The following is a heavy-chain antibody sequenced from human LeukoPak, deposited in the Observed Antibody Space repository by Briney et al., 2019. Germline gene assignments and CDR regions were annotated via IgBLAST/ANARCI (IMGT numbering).Heavy chain of an antibody. CDR2: ISYDGSNK. D-gene: IGHD2-2*01. CDR1: GFTFSSYA. Sequence: PGGSLRLSCAASGFTFSSYAMHWVRQAPGKGLEWVAVISYDGSNKYYADSVKGRFTISRDNSKNTLYLQMNSLRAEDTAVYYCARVEGYCSSTSCYGGMGYYYYGMDVWGQGTTVTVSS. CDR3: ARVEGYCSSTSCYGGMGYYYYGMDV. J-gene: IGHJ6*02. V-gene: IGHV3-30-3*01.